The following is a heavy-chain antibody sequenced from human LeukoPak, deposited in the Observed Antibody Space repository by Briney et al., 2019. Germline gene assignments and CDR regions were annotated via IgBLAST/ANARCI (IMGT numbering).Heavy chain of an antibody. CDR1: GSSISSSSYY. Sequence: PSETLSLTCTVSGSSISSSSYYWGWIRQPPGKGLEWIGSIYYSGSTYYNPSLKSRVTISVDTSKKQFSLKLSSVTAADTAMYYCVRQSGEYCTNGICYLFDYWGQGILVTVSS. D-gene: IGHD2-8*01. J-gene: IGHJ4*02. V-gene: IGHV4-39*01. CDR3: VRQSGEYCTNGICYLFDY. CDR2: IYYSGST.